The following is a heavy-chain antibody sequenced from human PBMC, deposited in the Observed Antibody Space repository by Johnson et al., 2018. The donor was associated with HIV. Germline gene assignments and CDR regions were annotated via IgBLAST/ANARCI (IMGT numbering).Heavy chain of an antibody. CDR3: AREWELLGSAFDI. D-gene: IGHD1-26*01. V-gene: IGHV3-9*01. Sequence: VQLVESGGGLVQPGRSLRLSCAASGFTFDDYAMHWVRQAPGKGLEWVSGISGNRGSIGSADSVQDRFTISSDNAKNSLYLQMNSLRAEDTAVYYCAREWELLGSAFDIWGQGTMVTVSS. CDR2: ISGNRGSI. J-gene: IGHJ3*02. CDR1: GFTFDDYA.